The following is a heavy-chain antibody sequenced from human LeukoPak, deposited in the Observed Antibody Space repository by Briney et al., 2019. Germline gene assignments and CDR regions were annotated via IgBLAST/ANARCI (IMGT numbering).Heavy chain of an antibody. CDR2: INPNSGGT. CDR3: AREKSGYNPIDY. CDR1: GYTFTGYY. J-gene: IGHJ4*02. Sequence: ASVKVSFKASGYTFTGYYMHWVRQAPGQGLEWMGWINPNSGGTNYAQKFQGRVTMTRDTAITTAYMELSRLRSDDTAVYYCAREKSGYNPIDYWGQGTLVTVSS. D-gene: IGHD5-12*01. V-gene: IGHV1-2*02.